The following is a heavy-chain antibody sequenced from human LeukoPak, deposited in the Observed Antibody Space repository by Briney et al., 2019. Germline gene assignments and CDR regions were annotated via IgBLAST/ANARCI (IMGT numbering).Heavy chain of an antibody. CDR2: IKIKADGGTA. CDR3: TTGVPNYDFWSGYLGGY. Sequence: PGGSLRHSCAASGFTFSNAWMSWVRQAPGKGLEWVGRIKIKADGGTADYAAPLKGRFTISRDDSKNTLYLQMNSLKTEDTAVYYCTTGVPNYDFWSGYLGGYWGQGTLVTVSS. D-gene: IGHD3-3*01. CDR1: GFTFSNAW. J-gene: IGHJ4*02. V-gene: IGHV3-15*01.